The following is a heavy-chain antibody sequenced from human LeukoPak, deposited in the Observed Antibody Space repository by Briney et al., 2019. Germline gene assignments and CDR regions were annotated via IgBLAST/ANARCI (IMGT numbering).Heavy chain of an antibody. CDR1: GFSINNNG. D-gene: IGHD5-24*01. Sequence: GGPLRLSCVVSGFSINNNGLSWFRLAPGKGLEWVSDMSGVGNKYYAESVKGRFTISRDNFKNTFFLQMNSLRAEDTALYYATGHGSNSYWGQGALVAVSS. J-gene: IGHJ4*02. CDR3: TGHGSNSY. CDR2: MSGVGNK. V-gene: IGHV3-23*01.